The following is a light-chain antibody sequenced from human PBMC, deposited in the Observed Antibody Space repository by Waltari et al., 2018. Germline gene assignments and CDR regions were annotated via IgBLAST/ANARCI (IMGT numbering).Light chain of an antibody. Sequence: QSALTQPASVSGSPGQSLTISCTGTSSDVGGYNFVSWYQQHPSKAPKLMIYDVNKRPSGVSNRFSGSESGNTASLTISGLQAEDEADYYCSSYTSISTLVFGTGTKVTVL. J-gene: IGLJ1*01. V-gene: IGLV2-14*03. CDR2: DVN. CDR3: SSYTSISTLV. CDR1: SSDVGGYNF.